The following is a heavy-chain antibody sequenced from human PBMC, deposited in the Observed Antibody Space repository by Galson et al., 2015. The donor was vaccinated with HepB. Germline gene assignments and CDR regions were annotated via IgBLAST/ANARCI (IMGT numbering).Heavy chain of an antibody. J-gene: IGHJ3*02. CDR3: ARTYGSGSYYQLDAFDI. V-gene: IGHV3-21*01. CDR1: GFTFSSYS. CDR2: ISSSSSYI. D-gene: IGHD3-10*01. Sequence: SLRLSCAASGFTFSSYSMNWVRQAPGKGLEWVSSISSSSSYIYYADSVKGRFTISRDNAKNSLYLQMNSLRAEDTAVYYCARTYGSGSYYQLDAFDIWGQGTMVTVSS.